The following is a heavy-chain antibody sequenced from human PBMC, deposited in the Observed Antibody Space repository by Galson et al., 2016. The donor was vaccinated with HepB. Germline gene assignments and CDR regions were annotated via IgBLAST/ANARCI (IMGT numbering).Heavy chain of an antibody. CDR1: GYTFTTYA. Sequence: SVKVSCKASGYTFTTYAMHWVRQVPGQRLEWMGLINAGNCNTKYSQKFQGRVTITRDTSATTAYMELSNLRSEDTAVYYCARGIAVEPSANWFDPWGQGSLVTVSS. J-gene: IGHJ5*02. V-gene: IGHV1-3*01. CDR2: INAGNCNT. D-gene: IGHD2-2*01. CDR3: ARGIAVEPSANWFDP.